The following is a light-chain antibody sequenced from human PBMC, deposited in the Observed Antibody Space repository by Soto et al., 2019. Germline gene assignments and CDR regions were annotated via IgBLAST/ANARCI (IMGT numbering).Light chain of an antibody. J-gene: IGKJ4*01. CDR2: DAS. CDR1: QSVNNY. V-gene: IGKV3-11*01. Sequence: EIVLTQSPGTLSLSPGDRATLSCRASQSVNNYVAWYQQKTGQAPRLLIYDASKRATGIPARFSGSGSGTDFTLTISRLEPEDFSVYYCQQRSNWPPTFGGGTKVDIK. CDR3: QQRSNWPPT.